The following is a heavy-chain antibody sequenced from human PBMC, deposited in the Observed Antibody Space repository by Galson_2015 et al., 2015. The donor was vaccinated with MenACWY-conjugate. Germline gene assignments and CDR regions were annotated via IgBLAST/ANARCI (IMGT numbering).Heavy chain of an antibody. CDR1: GFIFSSYS. CDR2: ISSSSTSI. Sequence: SLRLSCAASGFIFSSYSMNWVRQAPGKGLEWVSYISSSSTSIYTADSVRGRFTISRDNANKSLYLQMNSLRAEDTAVYFCARDRGRGDYGGRSAFDIWGQGTMVIVSS. V-gene: IGHV3-48*04. J-gene: IGHJ3*02. CDR3: ARDRGRGDYGGRSAFDI. D-gene: IGHD4-17*01.